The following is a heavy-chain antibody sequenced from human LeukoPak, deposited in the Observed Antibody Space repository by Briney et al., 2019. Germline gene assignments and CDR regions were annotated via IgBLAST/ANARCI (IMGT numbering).Heavy chain of an antibody. Sequence: ASGKVSCKASGYTFTSYGISWVRQAPGQGLEWMGWISAYNGNTNYAQKLQGRVTMTTDTSTSTAYMELRSLRSDDTAVYYCATPKGATDAFDIWGQGTMVTVSS. D-gene: IGHD1-26*01. CDR2: ISAYNGNT. J-gene: IGHJ3*02. CDR3: ATPKGATDAFDI. CDR1: GYTFTSYG. V-gene: IGHV1-18*01.